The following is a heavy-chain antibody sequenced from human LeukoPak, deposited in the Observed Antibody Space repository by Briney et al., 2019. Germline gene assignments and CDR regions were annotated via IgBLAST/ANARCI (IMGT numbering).Heavy chain of an antibody. D-gene: IGHD3-3*01. J-gene: IGHJ6*04. CDR1: GYTFTGYY. V-gene: IGHV1-2*02. CDR2: INPNSGGT. CDR3: NAIFGGDERPAAKEDV. Sequence: GASVKVSCKASGYTFTGYYMHWVRQAPGQGLEWMGWINPNSGGTNYAQKFQGRVTMTRDTSISTAYMELSRLRSDDTAVYYCNAIFGGDERPAAKEDVWGKGTTVTVSS.